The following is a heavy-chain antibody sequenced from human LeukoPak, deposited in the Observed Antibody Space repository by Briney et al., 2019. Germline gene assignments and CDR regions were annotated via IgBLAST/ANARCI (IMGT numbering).Heavy chain of an antibody. CDR3: ARGKEMTAVAGYYSFDY. Sequence: SETPSLTCTVSGGSLSGHYWTWIRQPAGRGLEWIGRIYSSGSTYYNPSLMSRVTISLDTSNNQFSLRVTSVTAADTAVYYCARGKEMTAVAGYYSFDYWGQETLVSVSS. V-gene: IGHV4-4*07. D-gene: IGHD6-19*01. CDR2: IYSSGST. J-gene: IGHJ4*02. CDR1: GGSLSGHY.